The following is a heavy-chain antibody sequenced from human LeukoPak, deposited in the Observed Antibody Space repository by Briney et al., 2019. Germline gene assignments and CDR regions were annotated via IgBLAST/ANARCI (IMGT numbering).Heavy chain of an antibody. CDR2: INPNSGGT. D-gene: IGHD6-13*01. CDR3: ARSPIAAAGIGMDY. V-gene: IGHV1-2*02. CDR1: GDTFTTYD. J-gene: IGHJ4*02. Sequence: ASVKVSCKASGDTFTTYDINWVRQATGQGLEWMGWINPNSGGTNYAQKFQDRVTMTRDTSISTAYMELSRLRSDDTAVYYCARSPIAAAGIGMDYWGQGTLVTVSS.